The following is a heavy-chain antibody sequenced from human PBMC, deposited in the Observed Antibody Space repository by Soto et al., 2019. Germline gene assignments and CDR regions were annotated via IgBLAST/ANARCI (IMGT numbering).Heavy chain of an antibody. Sequence: SETLSLTCVVSGGSFSGHFWSWIRQPPGKWLEWIGEINHSGSTNYNPSLKSRVTISVDTSKNQFSLRLSSVTAADTAVYYCAGWAVGIMIFGVPKDYWGQGXLVTVYS. CDR3: AGWAVGIMIFGVPKDY. CDR2: INHSGST. CDR1: GGSFSGHF. V-gene: IGHV4-34*01. D-gene: IGHD3-3*01. J-gene: IGHJ4*02.